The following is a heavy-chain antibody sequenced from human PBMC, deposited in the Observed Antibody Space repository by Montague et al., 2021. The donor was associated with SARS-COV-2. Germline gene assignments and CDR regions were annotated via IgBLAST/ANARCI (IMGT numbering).Heavy chain of an antibody. V-gene: IGHV4-4*07. CDR2: IHASGIS. CDR1: GGPTNNYY. J-gene: IGHJ5*02. CDR3: ARGRSYYASGELVS. D-gene: IGHD3-22*01. Sequence: SETLSLTCTVSGGPTNNYYWSWIRQPAGKGLEWIGRIHASGISTYNPSLETRVTMSVDTSKNQFSLKLSPVTAADTAVYYCARGRSYYASGELVSWGQGTLVTVSS.